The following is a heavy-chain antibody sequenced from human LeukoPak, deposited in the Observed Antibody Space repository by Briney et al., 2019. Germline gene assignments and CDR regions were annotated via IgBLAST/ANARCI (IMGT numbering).Heavy chain of an antibody. V-gene: IGHV1-18*01. CDR1: GYTFTSYG. CDR3: ARSRSGMGEMTVLDDDY. CDR2: ITTYNGNT. D-gene: IGHD3-16*01. J-gene: IGHJ4*02. Sequence: PGASVKVSCKASGYTFTSYGITWVRQAPGQGLEWMGWITTYNGNTNYAQKLQGRVTMTTDTSTSTAYMELRSLRSDDTAVYYCARSRSGMGEMTVLDDDYWGQGTLVTVSS.